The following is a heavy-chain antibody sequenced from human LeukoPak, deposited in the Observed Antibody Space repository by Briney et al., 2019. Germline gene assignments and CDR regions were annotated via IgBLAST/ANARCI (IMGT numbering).Heavy chain of an antibody. CDR1: GFTLSSYW. D-gene: IGHD1-26*01. CDR2: ISGSGGST. Sequence: TGGSLRLSCAASGFTLSSYWMSWVRQAPGKGLEWVSAISGSGGSTYYADSVKGRFTISRDNSKNTLYLQMNSLRAEDTAVYYCAKAGRGSYFGWFDPWGQGTLVTVSS. V-gene: IGHV3-23*01. CDR3: AKAGRGSYFGWFDP. J-gene: IGHJ5*02.